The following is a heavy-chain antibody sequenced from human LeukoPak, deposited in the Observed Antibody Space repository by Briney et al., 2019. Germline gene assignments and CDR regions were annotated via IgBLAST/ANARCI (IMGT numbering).Heavy chain of an antibody. CDR1: GGSISRSGYY. Sequence: NASETLSLTCTVSGGSISRSGYYWGWIRQPPGKGPEWIASIYYSGSTYYNPSLKSRVTISVDTSKNQLSLKLSSLTAADTAVYYCARHEYSGSYYGLSWFDPWGQGTLVTVSS. V-gene: IGHV4-39*01. CDR3: ARHEYSGSYYGLSWFDP. D-gene: IGHD1-26*01. J-gene: IGHJ5*02. CDR2: IYYSGST.